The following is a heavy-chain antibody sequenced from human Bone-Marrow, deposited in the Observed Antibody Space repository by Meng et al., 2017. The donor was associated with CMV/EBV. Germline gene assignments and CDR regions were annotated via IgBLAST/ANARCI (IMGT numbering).Heavy chain of an antibody. CDR3: ARGQPGDWFDP. V-gene: IGHV1-69*05. J-gene: IGHJ5*02. CDR2: IIPIFGTA. D-gene: IGHD3-10*01. Sequence: SGKVSGKASGGTISRYAISWVRQAPGQGLEWMGGIIPIFGTANYAQKFQGRVTITTDESTSTAYMELSSLRSEDTAVYYCARGQPGDWFDPWGQGTLVTVSS. CDR1: GGTISRYA.